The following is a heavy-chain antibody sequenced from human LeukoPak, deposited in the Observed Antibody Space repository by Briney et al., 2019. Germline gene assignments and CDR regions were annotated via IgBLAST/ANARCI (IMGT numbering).Heavy chain of an antibody. Sequence: SETLSLTCTVSGGSISSSSYYWGWIRQPPGKGLEWIGSIYYTGNTYYNASLKSQVSISIDTSKNQFSLRLTSVTAADTAVYFCARQTGSGLFILPGGQGTLVTVSS. CDR2: IYYTGNT. V-gene: IGHV4-39*01. CDR1: GGSISSSSYY. J-gene: IGHJ4*02. D-gene: IGHD3/OR15-3a*01. CDR3: ARQTGSGLFILP.